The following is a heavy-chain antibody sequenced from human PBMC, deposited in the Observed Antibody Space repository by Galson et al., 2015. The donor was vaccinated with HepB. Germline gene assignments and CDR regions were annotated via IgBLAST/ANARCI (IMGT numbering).Heavy chain of an antibody. D-gene: IGHD3-10*01. CDR3: ASCMVVRGVPDY. Sequence: SLRLSCAASGFTFSSYAMHWVRQAPGKGLEWVAVISYDGSNKYYADSVKGRFTISRDNSKNTLYLQMNSLRAEDTAVYYCASCMVVRGVPDYWGQGTLVTVSS. J-gene: IGHJ4*02. CDR2: ISYDGSNK. V-gene: IGHV3-30-3*01. CDR1: GFTFSSYA.